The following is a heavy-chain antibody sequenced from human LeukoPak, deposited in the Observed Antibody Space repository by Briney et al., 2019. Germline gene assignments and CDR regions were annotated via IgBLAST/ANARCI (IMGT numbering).Heavy chain of an antibody. Sequence: GGALRLSCAASGFTFSSYSMNWVRQAPGKGLEWVSSISSSSSYLYYADSVKGRFTISIDNAKNSLYLQMNSLRAEDTAVYYCARDAWIQLSTPGYYYYYMDVWGKGTTVTVSS. V-gene: IGHV3-21*01. J-gene: IGHJ6*03. CDR3: ARDAWIQLSTPGYYYYYMDV. CDR2: ISSSSSYL. CDR1: GFTFSSYS. D-gene: IGHD5-18*01.